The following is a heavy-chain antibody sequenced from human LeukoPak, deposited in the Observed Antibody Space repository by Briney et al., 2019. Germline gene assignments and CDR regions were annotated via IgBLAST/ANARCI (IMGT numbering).Heavy chain of an antibody. CDR1: GFTFSNAW. D-gene: IGHD3-22*01. CDR3: TTDGYYYDSSGYYQSLFDY. J-gene: IGHJ4*02. Sequence: GGSLRLSCAASGFTFSNAWVSWVRQAPGKGLEWVGRIKSKTDGGTTDYAAPVKGRFTISRDDSKNTLYLQMNSLKTEDTAVYYCTTDGYYYDSSGYYQSLFDYWGQGTLVTVSS. CDR2: IKSKTDGGTT. V-gene: IGHV3-15*01.